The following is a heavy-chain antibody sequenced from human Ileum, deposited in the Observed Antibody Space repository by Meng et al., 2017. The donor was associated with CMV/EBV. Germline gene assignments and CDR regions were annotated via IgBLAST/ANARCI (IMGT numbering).Heavy chain of an antibody. V-gene: IGHV3-30*02. CDR1: VFTFSIYG. CDR3: AKPTASYYFDS. D-gene: IGHD3-10*01. J-gene: IGHJ4*02. CDR2: IHYGGVTK. Sequence: SCEASVFTFSIYGMMWVRRAPGKGLEWVAYIHYGGVTKHYADSVKGRFTISRDNSKDTLFLQMYSLRAEDAAMYYCAKPTASYYFDSWGQGTLVTVSS.